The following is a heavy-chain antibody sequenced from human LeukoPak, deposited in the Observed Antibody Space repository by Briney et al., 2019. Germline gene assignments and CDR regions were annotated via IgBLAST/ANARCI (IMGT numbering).Heavy chain of an antibody. Sequence: PGGSLRLSCAASGFTFSSYWMSWVRQAPGKGLEWVANIKQDGSEKYYVDSVKGRFTISRDNAKNSLYLQMNSLRAEDTAVYYCAKVQYDDSSGYLDYWGQGTLVTVSS. CDR1: GFTFSSYW. CDR2: IKQDGSEK. J-gene: IGHJ4*02. D-gene: IGHD3-22*01. V-gene: IGHV3-7*01. CDR3: AKVQYDDSSGYLDY.